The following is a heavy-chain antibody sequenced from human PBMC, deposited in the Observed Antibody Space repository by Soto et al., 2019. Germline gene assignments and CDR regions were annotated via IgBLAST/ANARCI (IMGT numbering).Heavy chain of an antibody. CDR1: GFSLSTSGVS. CDR2: IYWDDDT. Sequence: QITLKESGPTLVKPTQTLTLTCTCSGFSLSTSGVSVGWIRQPPGKALEWLALIYWDDDTRYSPSLKSRHTITKYTSKNQVVLTMTNVDPVDTATYYCARKPHTFDYWGQGTLVTVSS. J-gene: IGHJ4*02. V-gene: IGHV2-5*02. CDR3: ARKPHTFDY.